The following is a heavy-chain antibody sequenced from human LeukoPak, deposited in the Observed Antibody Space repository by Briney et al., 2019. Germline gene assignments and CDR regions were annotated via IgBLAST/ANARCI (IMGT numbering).Heavy chain of an antibody. CDR1: GFTFSSYA. V-gene: IGHV3-30-3*01. CDR2: ISYDGSNK. CDR3: ARDWYYDFSFDY. J-gene: IGHJ4*02. D-gene: IGHD3-3*01. Sequence: GGSLRLSCAASGFTFSSYAILWVRQAPGKGLEWVAVISYDGSNKYYADSVKGRFTISRDNSKNTLYLQMNSLRAEDTAVYYCARDWYYDFSFDYWGQGTLVTVSS.